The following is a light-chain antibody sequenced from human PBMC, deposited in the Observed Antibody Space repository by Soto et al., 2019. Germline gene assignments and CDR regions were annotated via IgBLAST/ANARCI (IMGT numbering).Light chain of an antibody. CDR1: QSVGNY. V-gene: IGKV3-20*01. CDR2: GAS. Sequence: EIVLTQSPGTLSLSPGERATLSCRASQSVGNYLAWYQQKAGRAPKLLIYGASSRATGIPARFSGSGSGTDFTLTISILEAEDFAVYYCQQYASVPPTFGPEARVDIK. CDR3: QQYASVPPT. J-gene: IGKJ3*01.